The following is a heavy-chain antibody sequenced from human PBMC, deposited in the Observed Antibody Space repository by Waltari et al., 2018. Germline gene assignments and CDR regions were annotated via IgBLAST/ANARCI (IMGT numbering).Heavy chain of an antibody. V-gene: IGHV4-4*07. D-gene: IGHD2-2*01. Sequence: QVQLQESGPGLVKPSETLSLTCTVSGGSISSYYWSWIRQPAGKGLEWIGRIYTSGSTNYNPSLKRRVTMSVDTSKNQFSLKLSSVTAADTAVYYCARGGRGCSSTSCSAHGHFDYWGQGTLVTVSS. J-gene: IGHJ4*02. CDR2: IYTSGST. CDR1: GGSISSYY. CDR3: ARGGRGCSSTSCSAHGHFDY.